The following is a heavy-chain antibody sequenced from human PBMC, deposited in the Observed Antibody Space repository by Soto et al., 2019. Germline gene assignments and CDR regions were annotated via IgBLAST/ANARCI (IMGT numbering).Heavy chain of an antibody. V-gene: IGHV1-2*02. CDR1: GYTFTGYY. J-gene: IGHJ6*02. D-gene: IGHD6-13*01. CDR2: INPNSGGT. Sequence: GASVKVSCKASGYTFTGYYMHWVRQAPGQGLEWMGWINPNSGGTNYAQKFQGRVTMTRDTSISTAYMELSRLRSDDTAVYYCARMGQQLDWDNYYGIDVWGQGTTVTVSS. CDR3: ARMGQQLDWDNYYGIDV.